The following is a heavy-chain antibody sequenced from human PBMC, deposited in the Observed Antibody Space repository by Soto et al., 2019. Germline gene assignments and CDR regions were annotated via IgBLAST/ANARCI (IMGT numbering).Heavy chain of an antibody. CDR1: GGSISSYY. D-gene: IGHD6-19*01. Sequence: SETLSLTCTVSGGSISSYYWSWIRQPPGKGLEWIGYIYYSGSTNYNPSLKSRVTISVDTSKNQFSLKLSSVTAADTAVYYCASLRLGSSGWDVRLFDYWGQGTLVTV. J-gene: IGHJ4*02. CDR3: ASLRLGSSGWDVRLFDY. V-gene: IGHV4-59*08. CDR2: IYYSGST.